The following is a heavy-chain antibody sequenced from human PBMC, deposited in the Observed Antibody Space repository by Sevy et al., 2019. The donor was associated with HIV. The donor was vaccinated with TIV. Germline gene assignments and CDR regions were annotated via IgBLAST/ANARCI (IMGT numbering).Heavy chain of an antibody. Sequence: GGSLRLSCAASGFTFSSYWMHWVRQAPGKGPVWVSGVNSDGSSTNYADSVKGRFTMSRDSAKNTLYLQMNSLRAEDTAVYFCAAANTWQDYWGPGTLVTVSS. CDR2: VNSDGSST. J-gene: IGHJ4*02. V-gene: IGHV3-74*01. D-gene: IGHD2-15*01. CDR3: AAANTWQDY. CDR1: GFTFSSYW.